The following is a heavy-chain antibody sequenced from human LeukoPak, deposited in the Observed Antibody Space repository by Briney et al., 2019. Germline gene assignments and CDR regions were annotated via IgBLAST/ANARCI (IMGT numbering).Heavy chain of an antibody. J-gene: IGHJ4*02. CDR1: GFAFSSYE. D-gene: IGHD3-10*01. V-gene: IGHV3-48*03. CDR3: ARRGGNFDY. Sequence: GGSLRLSCAASGFAFSSYEMSWVRQAPGKGLEWVSYISRSGSTIYYADSVKGRFTISRDNAKNSLYLQMNSLRAEDTAVYYCARRGGNFDYWGQGTLVTVSS. CDR2: ISRSGSTI.